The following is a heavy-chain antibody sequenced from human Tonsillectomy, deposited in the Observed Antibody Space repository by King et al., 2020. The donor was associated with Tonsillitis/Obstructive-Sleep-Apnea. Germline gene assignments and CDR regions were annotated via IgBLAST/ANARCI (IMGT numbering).Heavy chain of an antibody. CDR2: INHSGST. D-gene: IGHD2-2*01. Sequence: VQLQQWGAGLLKPSETLSLTCAVSGGSFSGYYWSWIRQPPGKGLEWIGEINHSGSTNYNPSLKSRVTISVDTSKNQFSLKLSSVTAADTAVYYCARGGGYCSSTSCLFPDWFDPWGQGTLVTVSS. J-gene: IGHJ5*02. V-gene: IGHV4-34*01. CDR1: GGSFSGYY. CDR3: ARGGGYCSSTSCLFPDWFDP.